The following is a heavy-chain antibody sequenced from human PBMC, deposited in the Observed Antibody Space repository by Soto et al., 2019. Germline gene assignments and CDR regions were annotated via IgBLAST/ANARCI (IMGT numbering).Heavy chain of an antibody. D-gene: IGHD1-26*01. V-gene: IGHV3-23*04. Sequence: EVQLVESGGGLVQPGGSLRLSCAASGITLSSYAMSWVRQAPGKGPEWVSGISASGGSTSYADSVKGRFTISRDNSKNTLYLQMNSLRADDTAVYHCAKGQNSGTYRFYFDYWGQGALVTVSS. CDR3: AKGQNSGTYRFYFDY. CDR1: GITLSSYA. CDR2: ISASGGST. J-gene: IGHJ4*02.